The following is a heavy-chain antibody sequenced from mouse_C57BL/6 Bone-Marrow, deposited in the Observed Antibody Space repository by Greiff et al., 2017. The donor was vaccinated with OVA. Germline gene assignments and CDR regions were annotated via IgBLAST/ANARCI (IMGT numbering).Heavy chain of an antibody. CDR3: ASHGYGSSSYWYFDV. Sequence: EVHLVESGGGLVQPGESLKLSCESNEYEFPSHDMSWVRKTPEKRLELVAAINSDGGSTYYPDTMERRFIISRDNTKKTLYLQMSSLRSEDTALYYCASHGYGSSSYWYFDVWGTGTTVTVSS. V-gene: IGHV5-2*01. D-gene: IGHD1-1*01. CDR2: INSDGGST. CDR1: EYEFPSHD. J-gene: IGHJ1*03.